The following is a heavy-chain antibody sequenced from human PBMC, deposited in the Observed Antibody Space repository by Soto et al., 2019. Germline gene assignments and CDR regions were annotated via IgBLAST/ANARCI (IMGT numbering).Heavy chain of an antibody. V-gene: IGHV3-23*01. J-gene: IGHJ3*02. CDR1: GFTFSSYA. CDR3: AKDLGTDTAMVTGGDDAFDI. CDR2: ISGSGGST. Sequence: EVQLLESGGGLVQPGGSLRLSCAASGFTFSSYAMSWVRQAPGKGLEWVSAISGSGGSTYYADSVKGRFTISRDNSKNPLYLQMNSLRAEDTAVYYCAKDLGTDTAMVTGGDDAFDIWGQGTMVTVSS. D-gene: IGHD5-18*01.